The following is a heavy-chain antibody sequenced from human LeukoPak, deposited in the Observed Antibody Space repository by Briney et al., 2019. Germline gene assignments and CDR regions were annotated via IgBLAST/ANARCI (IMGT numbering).Heavy chain of an antibody. CDR1: GFSLRPRGVG. J-gene: IGHJ4*02. V-gene: IGHV2-5*01. Sequence: SGPTLVKPTHTLTLTCSFSGFSLRPRGVGVGWIRQAPGKALEWLALIYWNDDKLYSPSLKSRLTITQDTSKNQVVLTMTNMDPVDTATYYCARVGTILFDYWGQGTLVTVSS. CDR3: ARVGTILFDY. D-gene: IGHD2-21*01. CDR2: IYWNDDK.